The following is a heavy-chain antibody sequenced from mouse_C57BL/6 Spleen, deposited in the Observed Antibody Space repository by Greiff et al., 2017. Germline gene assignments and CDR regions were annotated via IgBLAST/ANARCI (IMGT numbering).Heavy chain of an antibody. Sequence: EVQLQQSGPELVKPGASVKISCKASGYTFTDYYMNWVKQSHGKSLEWIGDINPNNGGTSYNQKFKGKATLTVDKSSSTAYMELRSLTSEDSAVYYCARPAYYSNLHTTQRGYYFDYWGQGTTLTVSS. CDR3: ARPAYYSNLHTTQRGYYFDY. J-gene: IGHJ2*01. V-gene: IGHV1-26*01. CDR1: GYTFTDYY. CDR2: INPNNGGT. D-gene: IGHD2-5*01.